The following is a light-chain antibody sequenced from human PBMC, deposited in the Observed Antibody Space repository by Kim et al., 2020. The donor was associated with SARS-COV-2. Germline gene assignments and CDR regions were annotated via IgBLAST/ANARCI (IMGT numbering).Light chain of an antibody. V-gene: IGLV2-23*02. CDR3: CSYAGSSTTV. J-gene: IGLJ2*01. CDR1: SSDVGSYNL. Sequence: QSALTQPASVSGSPGQSITISCTGTSSDVGSYNLVSWYQQHPGKAPKLMIYEVSKRPSGVSDRFSGSKSANTASLTISGLQAEDEADYYCCSYAGSSTTVFGGGTKSPS. CDR2: EVS.